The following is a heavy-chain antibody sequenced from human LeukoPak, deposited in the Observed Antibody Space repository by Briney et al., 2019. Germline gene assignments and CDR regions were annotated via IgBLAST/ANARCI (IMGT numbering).Heavy chain of an antibody. V-gene: IGHV3-23*01. CDR3: AKPIVVGLADAFDI. D-gene: IGHD2-21*01. J-gene: IGHJ3*02. CDR2: ISGSGGST. CDR1: GFSFSSYA. Sequence: PGGSRRLSCAASGFSFSSYAMSWARQAPGKGLEWVSAISGSGGSTYYADSVKGRFTISRDNSKNTLYLQMNSLRAEDTAVYYCAKPIVVGLADAFDIWGQGTMVTVSS.